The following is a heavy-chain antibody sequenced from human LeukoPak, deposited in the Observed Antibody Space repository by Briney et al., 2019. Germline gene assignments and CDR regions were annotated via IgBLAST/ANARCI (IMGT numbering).Heavy chain of an antibody. D-gene: IGHD1-26*01. CDR3: ARSRSGSYHVS. J-gene: IGHJ5*02. Sequence: PSETLSLTCTVSGGSISSYYWSWIRQPAGKGLEWIGRIYTSGSTNYNPSLKSRGTMSADTSKNTFARKLRSVTAADTAVYYCARSRSGSYHVSWGQGTLVTVSS. CDR2: IYTSGST. V-gene: IGHV4-4*07. CDR1: GGSISSYY.